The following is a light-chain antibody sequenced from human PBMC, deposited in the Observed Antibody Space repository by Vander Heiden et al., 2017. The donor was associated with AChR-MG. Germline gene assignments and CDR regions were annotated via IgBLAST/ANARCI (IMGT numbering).Light chain of an antibody. Sequence: SYVLTQPPSVSVAPGQTARISGGGNNIGSKNVHWYQQKPGQAPVLVVYDDSDRPSGIPERFSGSNSGNTATLTISRVEAGDEADYDCQVWDSSSDHWVFGGGSKLTVL. J-gene: IGLJ3*02. CDR2: DDS. CDR3: QVWDSSSDHWV. CDR1: NIGSKN. V-gene: IGLV3-21*02.